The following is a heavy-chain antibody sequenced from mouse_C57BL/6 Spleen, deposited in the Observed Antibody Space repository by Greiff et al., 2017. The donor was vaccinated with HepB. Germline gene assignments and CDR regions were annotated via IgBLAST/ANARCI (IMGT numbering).Heavy chain of an antibody. Sequence: EVQLQQSGPELVKPGASVKISCKASGYTFTDYYMNWVKQSHGKSLEWIGDINPNNGGTSYNQKFKGKATLTVDKSSSTAYMELRSLTSEDSAVYYCARDITTVVGSNWGQGTTLTVSS. CDR3: ARDITTVVGSN. D-gene: IGHD1-1*01. J-gene: IGHJ2*01. CDR2: INPNNGGT. CDR1: GYTFTDYY. V-gene: IGHV1-26*01.